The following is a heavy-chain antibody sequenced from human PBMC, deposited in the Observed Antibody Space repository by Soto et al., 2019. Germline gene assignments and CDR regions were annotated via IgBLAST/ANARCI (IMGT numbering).Heavy chain of an antibody. J-gene: IGHJ3*02. V-gene: IGHV3-30*18. CDR2: ISYDGSNK. Sequence: QVQLVESGGGVVQPGRSLRLSCAASGFTFSSYGMHWVRQAPGKGLEWVAVISYDGSNKYYADSVKGRFTISRDNSKTTLYLQMNSLRAEDTALYYSAKVFAAAPDAIDIWGQGTMVTVSS. CDR1: GFTFSSYG. CDR3: AKVFAAAPDAIDI. D-gene: IGHD2-2*01.